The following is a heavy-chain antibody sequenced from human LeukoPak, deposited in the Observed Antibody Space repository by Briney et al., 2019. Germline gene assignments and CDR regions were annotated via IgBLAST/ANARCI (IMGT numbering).Heavy chain of an antibody. Sequence: SETLSLTCTVSGGSISSYYWSWIRQPPEKGLEWIGYIYYSGSTNYNPSLKSRVTISVDTSKNQFSLKLSSVTAADTAVYYCARAAAAAPAEYFQHWGQGTLVTVSS. CDR1: GGSISSYY. D-gene: IGHD6-13*01. V-gene: IGHV4-59*01. CDR2: IYYSGST. CDR3: ARAAAAAPAEYFQH. J-gene: IGHJ1*01.